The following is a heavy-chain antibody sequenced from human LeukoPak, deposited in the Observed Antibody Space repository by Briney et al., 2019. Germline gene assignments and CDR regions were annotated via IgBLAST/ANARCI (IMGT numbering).Heavy chain of an antibody. Sequence: GGSLRLSCAASGFTFSSYGMHWVRQAPGKGLEWVAVIWYDGSNKYYADSVKGRFTISRDNAKNSLYLQMNSLRAEDTAVYYCARDPTYYDFWSGYYRYYGMDVWGQGTTVTVSS. CDR1: GFTFSSYG. CDR3: ARDPTYYDFWSGYYRYYGMDV. J-gene: IGHJ6*02. V-gene: IGHV3-33*01. CDR2: IWYDGSNK. D-gene: IGHD3-3*01.